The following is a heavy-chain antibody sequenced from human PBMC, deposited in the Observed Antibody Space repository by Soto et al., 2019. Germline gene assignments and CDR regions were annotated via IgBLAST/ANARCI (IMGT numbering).Heavy chain of an antibody. CDR1: GFTFSNAW. Sequence: GGSLRLSCAASGFTFSNAWMNWVRQAPVNGLEFVGRIKSKTDGWTTDYSAPVKGIFTISIDYSKNTLYLQINSLKTEDTAVYXXTXDQPLLWFGEVHYYFDYWGQGTMVTVSS. J-gene: IGHJ4*02. CDR2: IKSKTDGWTT. V-gene: IGHV3-15*07. CDR3: TXDQPLLWFGEVHYYFDY. D-gene: IGHD3-10*01.